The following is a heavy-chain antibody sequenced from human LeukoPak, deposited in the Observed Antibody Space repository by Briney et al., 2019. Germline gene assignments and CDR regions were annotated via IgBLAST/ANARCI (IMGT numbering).Heavy chain of an antibody. CDR3: ARAHPVPAANVAFDI. V-gene: IGHV1-69*13. CDR2: IIPIFGTA. J-gene: IGHJ3*02. Sequence: GASVKVSCKASGGTFTSYPTSWVRQAPGQGLGWMGGIIPIFGTANYAQKFQGRVTITADESTSTAYMELSSLRSEDTAVYYCARAHPVPAANVAFDIWGQGTMVTVSS. CDR1: GGTFTSYP. D-gene: IGHD2-2*01.